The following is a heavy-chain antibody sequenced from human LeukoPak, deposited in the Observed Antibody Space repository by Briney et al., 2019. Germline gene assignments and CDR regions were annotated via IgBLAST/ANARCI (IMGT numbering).Heavy chain of an antibody. Sequence: GGSLRLSCAASGFSFSMYSMSWIRQAPGKGLEWVSSISSSSSYIYYADSVKGRFTISRDNAKNSLYLQMNSLRAEDTAVSYCATQQHQIDYWGQGTLVTVSS. J-gene: IGHJ4*02. CDR3: ATQQHQIDY. V-gene: IGHV3-21*01. CDR2: ISSSSSYI. D-gene: IGHD6-13*01. CDR1: GFSFSMYS.